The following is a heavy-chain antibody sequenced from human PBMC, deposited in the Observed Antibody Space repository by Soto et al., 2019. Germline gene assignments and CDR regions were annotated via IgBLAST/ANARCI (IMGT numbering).Heavy chain of an antibody. V-gene: IGHV3-30-3*01. CDR1: GFTFSIYP. CDR3: ARDPAERSEWLFENYFDY. D-gene: IGHD3-3*01. J-gene: IGHJ4*02. Sequence: PGGSLRLSCAASGFTFSIYPMHWVRQAPGKGLEWVAVISYDGNNKYYADSVKGRFTISRDNSKNTLYLQMNSLRGEDTAVYYCARDPAERSEWLFENYFDYWGQGTLVTVSS. CDR2: ISYDGNNK.